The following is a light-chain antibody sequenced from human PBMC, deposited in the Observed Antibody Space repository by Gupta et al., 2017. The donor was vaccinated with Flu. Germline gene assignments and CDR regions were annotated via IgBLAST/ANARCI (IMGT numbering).Light chain of an antibody. CDR3: RQALQTPRT. CDR1: QGLLHSNGYNY. CDR2: LGS. Sequence: DIVMTQSPLCQPVTPGEPASIACRSSQGLLHSNGYNYVDWYLQKPGQSPQLLIYLGSNRASGVPDRFSGSGSGTDFTLKISRVEAEDVGVYYCRQALQTPRTFGQGTKVEIK. V-gene: IGKV2-28*01. J-gene: IGKJ1*01.